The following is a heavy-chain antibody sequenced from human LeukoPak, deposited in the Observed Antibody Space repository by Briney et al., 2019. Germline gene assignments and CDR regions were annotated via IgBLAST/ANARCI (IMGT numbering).Heavy chain of an antibody. J-gene: IGHJ6*03. V-gene: IGHV1-69*05. CDR2: IIPIFGTA. Sequence: SVKVSCKASGYTFTSYGISWVRQAPGQGLEWMGGIIPIFGTANYAQKFQGRVTITTDESTSTAYMELSSLRSEDTAVYYCARDTRDFWSGYSDYYYYMDVWGKGTTVTVSS. CDR3: ARDTRDFWSGYSDYYYYMDV. CDR1: GYTFTSYG. D-gene: IGHD3-3*01.